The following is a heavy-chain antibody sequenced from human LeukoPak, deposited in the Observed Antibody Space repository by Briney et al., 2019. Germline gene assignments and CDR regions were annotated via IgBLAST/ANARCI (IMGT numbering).Heavy chain of an antibody. CDR2: IKSKTDGGTT. Sequence: GGSLRLSCAASGFTFSNAWMSWVRQAPGKGLEWVGRIKSKTDGGTTDYAAPVKGRFTISRDDSKNTLYLQMNSLKTEDTAVYYCTTGSYSNQDFDYWGQGTLVTVSS. CDR3: TTGSYSNQDFDY. V-gene: IGHV3-15*01. J-gene: IGHJ4*02. D-gene: IGHD4-11*01. CDR1: GFTFSNAW.